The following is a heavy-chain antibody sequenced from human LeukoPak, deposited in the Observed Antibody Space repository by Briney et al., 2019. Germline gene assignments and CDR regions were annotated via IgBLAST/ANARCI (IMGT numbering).Heavy chain of an antibody. CDR1: GFTFSNFW. CDR2: IKQDETEK. V-gene: IGHV3-7*03. Sequence: GESLRLSCTASGFTFSNFWMGWVRQAPGKGLEWVANIKQDETEKFYLGSVKGRFTISRDNAKNSLYLQMNSLKSEDTAVYYCSTLTSRGLSDSWGQGTLVTVSS. J-gene: IGHJ4*02. D-gene: IGHD4-11*01. CDR3: STLTSRGLSDS.